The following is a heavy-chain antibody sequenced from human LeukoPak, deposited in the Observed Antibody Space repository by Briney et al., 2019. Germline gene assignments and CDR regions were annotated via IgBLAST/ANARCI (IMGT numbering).Heavy chain of an antibody. V-gene: IGHV4-59*12. J-gene: IGHJ1*01. CDR3: ASTIFGVVHAEYFQH. Sequence: SETLSLTCTVSGGSMSGAYWSWIRQPPGKGLEWIGYVFFTGNTKYNPSLGSRLTISVDTSRGQFSLKLNSVTAADTAVYYCASTIFGVVHAEYFQHWGQGTLVTVSS. CDR2: VFFTGNT. D-gene: IGHD3-3*01. CDR1: GGSMSGAY.